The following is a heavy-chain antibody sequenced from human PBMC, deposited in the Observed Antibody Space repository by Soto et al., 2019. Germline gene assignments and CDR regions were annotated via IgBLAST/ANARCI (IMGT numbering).Heavy chain of an antibody. Sequence: QVQLVQSGAEVKKPGSSVKVSCKASGGTFSSYTISWVRQAPGQGLEWMGRIIPILGIANYAQKFQGRVTITADKSTSTAYMELSSLRSEDTAVYYCARAPPYGGSAIDYWGQGTLVTVSS. CDR1: GGTFSSYT. J-gene: IGHJ4*02. CDR2: IIPILGIA. V-gene: IGHV1-69*02. D-gene: IGHD4-17*01. CDR3: ARAPPYGGSAIDY.